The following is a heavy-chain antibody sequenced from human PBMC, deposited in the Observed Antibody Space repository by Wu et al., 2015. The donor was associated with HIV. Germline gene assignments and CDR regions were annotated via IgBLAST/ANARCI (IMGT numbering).Heavy chain of an antibody. CDR2: LHPSNGDT. V-gene: IGHV1-2*02. CDR1: GYAFTSYY. Sequence: QVQLVQSGAEMKKPGASVNISCKASGYAFTSYYIHWVRQAPGQGLEWMGWLHPSNGDTKYAPSFQGRVTMTLDTSINTAYMELNRLRSDDTAVYYCAGYSSGYNWLRYWGQGTLVTVSS. J-gene: IGHJ4*02. CDR3: AGYSSGYNWLRY. D-gene: IGHD6-19*01.